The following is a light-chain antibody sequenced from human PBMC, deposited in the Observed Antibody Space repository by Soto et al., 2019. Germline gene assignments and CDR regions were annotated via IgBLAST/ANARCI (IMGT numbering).Light chain of an antibody. Sequence: SYELTQPPSVSVAPGQTARITCGGNIIGSKSVYWYQQKPGQAPVLVIYYNSDRPSGIPERFSGSNSGNTATLTISRVVAGDEADYYCQVWDRTSDHYVFGTGTKVTVL. V-gene: IGLV3-21*04. J-gene: IGLJ1*01. CDR2: YNS. CDR1: IIGSKS. CDR3: QVWDRTSDHYV.